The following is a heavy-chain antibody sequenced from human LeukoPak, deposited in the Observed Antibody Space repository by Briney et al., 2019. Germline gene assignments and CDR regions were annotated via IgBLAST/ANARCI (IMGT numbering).Heavy chain of an antibody. Sequence: PSETLSLTCTVTVGSISSFHWSWIRQPPGKGLEWIAYIHYSGRTNYNPSLKSRVTISVDTSKNQFSLKLSSVTAADTAVYFCASGSGWNDAFDFWGQGTMVTASS. CDR1: VGSISSFH. D-gene: IGHD6-19*01. J-gene: IGHJ3*01. V-gene: IGHV4-59*01. CDR3: ASGSGWNDAFDF. CDR2: IHYSGRT.